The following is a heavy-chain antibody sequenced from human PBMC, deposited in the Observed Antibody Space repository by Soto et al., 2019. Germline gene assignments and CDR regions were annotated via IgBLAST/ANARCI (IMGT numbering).Heavy chain of an antibody. Sequence: GGSMRLSWAASGFTFSNYSMNWVRQAPGKGLEWVSYISSTGNTIYYPDSVKGRFTISRDTAKKSLYLQMNSLRAEDTAVYYCARSGYFDYWGQGTLVTVSS. CDR1: GFTFSNYS. CDR3: ARSGYFDY. V-gene: IGHV3-48*01. D-gene: IGHD2-8*02. J-gene: IGHJ4*02. CDR2: ISSTGNTI.